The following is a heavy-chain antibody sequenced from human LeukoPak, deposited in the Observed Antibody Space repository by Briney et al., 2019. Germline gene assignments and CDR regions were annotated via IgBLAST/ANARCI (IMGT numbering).Heavy chain of an antibody. Sequence: PGRSLRLSCAASGFTFSSYWMHWVRQAPGKGLVWVSRINTDGSSTTYADSVKGRFTISRDNAKNTLYLQMNSLRAEDTAVYYCASGGITMAYYWGQGTLVTVSS. CDR3: ASGGITMAYY. J-gene: IGHJ4*02. CDR1: GFTFSSYW. V-gene: IGHV3-74*01. CDR2: INTDGSST. D-gene: IGHD3-3*01.